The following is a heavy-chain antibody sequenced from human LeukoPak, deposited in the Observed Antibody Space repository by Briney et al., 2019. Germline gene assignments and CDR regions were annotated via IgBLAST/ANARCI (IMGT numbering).Heavy chain of an antibody. CDR1: GFTFSSYA. CDR3: AKDKGSIWQPRTFDY. J-gene: IGHJ4*02. D-gene: IGHD6-13*01. Sequence: QAGGSLRLSCAASGFTFSSYAMHWVRQAPGKGLEWVAVISYDGSNKYYADSVKGRFTISRDNSKNTLYLQMNSLRAEDTAIYYCAKDKGSIWQPRTFDYWGQGTLVTVSS. V-gene: IGHV3-30-3*01. CDR2: ISYDGSNK.